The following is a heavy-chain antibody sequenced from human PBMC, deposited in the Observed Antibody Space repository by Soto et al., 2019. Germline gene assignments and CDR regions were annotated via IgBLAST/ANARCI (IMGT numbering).Heavy chain of an antibody. CDR1: GFTFSNYA. Sequence: EVQLLESGGALVRPGGSLRLSCAASGFTFSNYAMTWVRQPPGMGLEWVSVISGSGGSADYADSVQGRFTISRDNSKNTLYLQMNILRAEDTAVYYCAKDGDSITRNKPLDYWGQGTLVTVSS. D-gene: IGHD2-2*01. CDR2: ISGSGGSA. CDR3: AKDGDSITRNKPLDY. J-gene: IGHJ4*02. V-gene: IGHV3-23*01.